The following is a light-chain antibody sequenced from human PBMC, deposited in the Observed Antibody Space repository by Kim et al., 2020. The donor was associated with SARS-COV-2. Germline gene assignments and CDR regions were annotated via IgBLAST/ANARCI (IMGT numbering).Light chain of an antibody. CDR1: QDIGSL. CDR3: LQYNTYPWT. CDR2: VAS. V-gene: IGKV1-6*01. J-gene: IGKJ1*01. Sequence: ASVGDRVTFTCRASQDIGSLLGWYQQKPGKAPKLLIYVASTLQSGVPSRFSGNGSGTDFTLTISSLQPEDFATYYCLQYNTYPWTSGQGTKVDIK.